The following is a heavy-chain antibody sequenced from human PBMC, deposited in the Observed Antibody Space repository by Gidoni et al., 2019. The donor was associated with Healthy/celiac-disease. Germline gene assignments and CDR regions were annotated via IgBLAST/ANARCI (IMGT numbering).Heavy chain of an antibody. CDR2: INPNSGGT. Sequence: QVQLVQSGAEVKKPGASVKVSCKASGYTFTGYYMHWVRQAPGQGLEWMGWINPNSGGTNYAQKFQGRVTMTRDTSISTAYMELSRLRSDDTAVYYCARDHPLNYYDSSGYPDYWGQGTLVTVSS. V-gene: IGHV1-2*02. J-gene: IGHJ4*02. D-gene: IGHD3-22*01. CDR3: ARDHPLNYYDSSGYPDY. CDR1: GYTFTGYY.